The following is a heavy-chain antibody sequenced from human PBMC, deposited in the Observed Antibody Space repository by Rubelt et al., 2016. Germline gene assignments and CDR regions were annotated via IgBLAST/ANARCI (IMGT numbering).Heavy chain of an antibody. Sequence: QVQLQESGPGLVKPSETLSLTCTVSGGSINGYYWSWVRQPPGKGLEYLGHLYYGGNTNYAPSLKGRLTMSVDTSKNQFSLNRNSVTEADTARYYCARDLGSVTWTPYRDYWGQGSLGTVSS. D-gene: IGHD2-15*01. CDR1: GGSINGYY. CDR2: LYYGGNT. J-gene: IGHJ4*02. V-gene: IGHV4-59*01. CDR3: ARDLGSVTWTPYRDY.